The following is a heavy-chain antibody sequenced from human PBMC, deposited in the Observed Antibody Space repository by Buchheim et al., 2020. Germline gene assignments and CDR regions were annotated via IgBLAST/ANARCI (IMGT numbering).Heavy chain of an antibody. CDR1: GGSISSYY. Sequence: QVQLQESGPGLVKPSETLSLTCTVSGGSISSYYWSWIRQPPGKGLEWIGYIYYSGSTNYNPSLKSRVTISVDTSKNQFSLKLSSVTAADTAVYYCARGGGPFYGDPDSWFDPWGQGTL. D-gene: IGHD4-17*01. J-gene: IGHJ5*02. CDR3: ARGGGPFYGDPDSWFDP. V-gene: IGHV4-59*01. CDR2: IYYSGST.